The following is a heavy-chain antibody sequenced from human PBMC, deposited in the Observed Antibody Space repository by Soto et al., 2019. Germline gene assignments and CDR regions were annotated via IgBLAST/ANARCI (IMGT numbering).Heavy chain of an antibody. Sequence: PGGSLRLSCVASGFSFSDYSMTWMRQAPGGGLDFVAFISNTAITDYYADSVKGRFTISRDNSRNSVYLQMDSLRAEDTAVYYCARDGGYSYGRHYYYYGMDVWGQGTTVTVSS. J-gene: IGHJ6*02. CDR2: ISNTAITD. V-gene: IGHV3-11*01. CDR3: ARDGGYSYGRHYYYYGMDV. CDR1: GFSFSDYS. D-gene: IGHD5-18*01.